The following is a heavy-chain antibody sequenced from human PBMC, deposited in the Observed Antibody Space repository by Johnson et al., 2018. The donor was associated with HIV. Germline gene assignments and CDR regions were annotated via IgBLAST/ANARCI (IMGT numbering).Heavy chain of an antibody. J-gene: IGHJ3*01. D-gene: IGHD1-26*01. Sequence: EVQLVESGGGVVRPGGSLRLSCAASGFTFDDYGMSWVRQAPGKGLEWVSGINWNGRDTGYVDSVKGRFTISRDNAKSTLHLQMNSLSAEDSAIYYCASTRVGTTSHNAFQVWGRGTMVTVSS. CDR1: GFTFDDYG. CDR3: ASTRVGTTSHNAFQV. CDR2: INWNGRDT. V-gene: IGHV3-20*04.